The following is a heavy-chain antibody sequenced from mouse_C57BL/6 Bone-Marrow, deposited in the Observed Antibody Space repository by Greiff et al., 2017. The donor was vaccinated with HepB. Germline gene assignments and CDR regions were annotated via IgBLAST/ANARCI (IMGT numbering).Heavy chain of an antibody. Sequence: VQLQQSGAELVRPGASVKLSCTASGFNIKDDYMHWVKQRPEQGLEWIGWIEPENGDTEYASKFQGKATITADTSSNTSYLQLSSLTSEDTAVYYCTSIYDGYCYFAYWGQGTLVTVSA. CDR1: GFNIKDDY. J-gene: IGHJ3*01. CDR3: TSIYDGYCYFAY. CDR2: IEPENGDT. D-gene: IGHD2-3*01. V-gene: IGHV14-4*01.